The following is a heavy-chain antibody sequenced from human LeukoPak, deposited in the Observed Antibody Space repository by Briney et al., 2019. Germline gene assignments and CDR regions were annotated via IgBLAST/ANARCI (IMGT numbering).Heavy chain of an antibody. CDR3: AKEFEMLETPGDDFEY. CDR1: GFTFSKFW. Sequence: GGSLRLSCVASGFTFSKFWMHWVRQVPGQGLVWVSRITPDGAATSYADSVKGRFTVSRDNAKSTLYLQMNSLSAEDTAVYYCAKEFEMLETPGDDFEYWGQGALVTVSS. V-gene: IGHV3-74*01. CDR2: ITPDGAAT. D-gene: IGHD3-16*01. J-gene: IGHJ4*02.